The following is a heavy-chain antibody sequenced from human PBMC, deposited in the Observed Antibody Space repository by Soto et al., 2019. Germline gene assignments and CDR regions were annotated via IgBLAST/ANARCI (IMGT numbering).Heavy chain of an antibody. D-gene: IGHD3-22*01. Sequence: GESLKISCRTSGYRFTSYWIAWVRQMPGKGLEWMGIIFPSDSDTRCSPSFQGQVTISADRSTSTVFLQWASLKASDTAVYFCARKDKSGYFNWFDPWGQGTLVTVSS. V-gene: IGHV5-51*01. CDR2: IFPSDSDT. CDR1: GYRFTSYW. CDR3: ARKDKSGYFNWFDP. J-gene: IGHJ5*02.